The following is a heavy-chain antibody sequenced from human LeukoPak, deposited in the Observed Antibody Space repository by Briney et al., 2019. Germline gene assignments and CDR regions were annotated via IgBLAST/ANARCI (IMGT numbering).Heavy chain of an antibody. CDR1: GYSFTSYW. CDR3: ARKTEAKIGYYFDY. Sequence: GESLKISCKGSGYSFTSYWIGWMRQMPGKGLEWIGIIYPGDSDTRYSPSLQGQVTISADKSISTAYLQWSSLKASDTAMYYCARKTEAKIGYYFDYWGQGTLVTVSS. J-gene: IGHJ4*02. V-gene: IGHV5-51*01. D-gene: IGHD1-14*01. CDR2: IYPGDSDT.